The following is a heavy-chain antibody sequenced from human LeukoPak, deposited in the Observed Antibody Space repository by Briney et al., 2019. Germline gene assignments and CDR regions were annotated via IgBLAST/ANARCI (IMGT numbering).Heavy chain of an antibody. D-gene: IGHD6-13*01. CDR1: GGTFSSYA. CDR3: ARDEVFVAAAGTAYYYYGMDV. CDR2: IIPIFGTA. V-gene: IGHV1-69*13. J-gene: IGHJ6*02. Sequence: ASVKVSFKASGGTFSSYAISWVRQAPGQGLEWMGGIIPIFGTANYAQKFQGRVTITADESTSTAYMELSSLRSEDTAVYYCARDEVFVAAAGTAYYYYGMDVWGQGTTVTVSS.